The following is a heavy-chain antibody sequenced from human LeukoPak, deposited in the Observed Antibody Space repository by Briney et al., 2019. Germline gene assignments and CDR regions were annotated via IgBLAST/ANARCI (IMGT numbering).Heavy chain of an antibody. V-gene: IGHV3-23*01. D-gene: IGHD3-10*01. CDR2: ISGSGGST. J-gene: IGHJ4*02. CDR1: GFTFSSYA. CDR3: AKDRYYGSGSSLDY. Sequence: GGSLRLSCAASGFTFSSYAMSWVRQAPGKELEWVSAISGSGGSTYYADSVKGRFTISRDNSKNTLYLQMNSLRAEDTAVYSCAKDRYYGSGSSLDYWGQGTLVTVSS.